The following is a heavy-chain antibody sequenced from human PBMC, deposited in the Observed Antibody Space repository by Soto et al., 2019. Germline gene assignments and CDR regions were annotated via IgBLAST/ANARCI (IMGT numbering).Heavy chain of an antibody. D-gene: IGHD7-27*01. CDR2: ISHDGTNK. J-gene: IGHJ4*02. Sequence: QVQLVESGGGVVQPGRSLRLSCAASGFSFSISPMHWVRQAPGKGPEWVALISHDGTNKFYADSVKGRFTISRDNSKGTLYLQVDSLRPEDAAVYYCARDPKTSGGQHWAFNYFDSWGQGTLVTVSS. CDR3: ARDPKTSGGQHWAFNYFDS. CDR1: GFSFSISP. V-gene: IGHV3-30-3*01.